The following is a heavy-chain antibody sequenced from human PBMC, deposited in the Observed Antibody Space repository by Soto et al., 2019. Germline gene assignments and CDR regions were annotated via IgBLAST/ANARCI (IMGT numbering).Heavy chain of an antibody. CDR1: GYSFTIYC. J-gene: IGHJ4*02. CDR3: ARRPSGGSYGHFDY. D-gene: IGHD1-26*01. V-gene: IGHV5-51*01. Sequence: GESLKISCNGSGYSFTIYCIGLVLQMPGKGLEWMGIIYPGDSDTRYSPSFQGQVTISADKSISTAYLQWSSLKASDTAMYYCARRPSGGSYGHFDYWGQGTLVTVSS. CDR2: IYPGDSDT.